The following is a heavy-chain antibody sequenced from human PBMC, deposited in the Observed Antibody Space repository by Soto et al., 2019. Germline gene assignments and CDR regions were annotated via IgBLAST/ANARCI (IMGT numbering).Heavy chain of an antibody. D-gene: IGHD3-10*01. J-gene: IGHJ4*02. CDR1: GGSFSGYY. CDR3: ARGRSYYYGSGSYPRPLDY. V-gene: IGHV4-34*01. Sequence: SETLSLTCAVYGGSFSGYYWSWIRQPPGKGLEWIGEINHSGGTNYNPSLKSRVTISVDTSKNQFSLKLSSVTAADTAVYYCARGRSYYYGSGSYPRPLDYWGQGTLVTVYS. CDR2: INHSGGT.